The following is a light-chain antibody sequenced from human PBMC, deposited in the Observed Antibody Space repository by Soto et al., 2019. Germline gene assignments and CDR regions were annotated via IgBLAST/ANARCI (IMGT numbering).Light chain of an antibody. CDR1: SSNIGEYY. J-gene: IGLJ1*01. V-gene: IGLV1-51*02. CDR3: GTWDSSLTTFV. CDR2: END. Sequence: QSVLTQPPSVSAAPGQKVTMSCSGSSSNIGEYYVSWHQQLPGTAPKLLIYENDKRPSGIPDRFSGSKSGTSATLDITGRQTWDGADYYCGTWDSSLTTFVFGSGTKVTVL.